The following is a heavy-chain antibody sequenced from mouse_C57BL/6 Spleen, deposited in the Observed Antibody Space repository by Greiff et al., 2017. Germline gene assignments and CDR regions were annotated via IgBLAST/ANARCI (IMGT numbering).Heavy chain of an antibody. V-gene: IGHV1-82*01. CDR3: ARTLYYGSSYPFDY. J-gene: IGHJ2*01. CDR2: IYPGDGDT. CDR1: GYAFSSSW. D-gene: IGHD1-1*01. Sequence: VQLQQSGPELVKPGASVKISCKASGYAFSSSWLNWVKQRPGKGLEWIGRIYPGDGDTNYNGKFKGKATLTADKSSSTAYMPLSSLTSEDSAVYFCARTLYYGSSYPFDYWGQGTTLTVSS.